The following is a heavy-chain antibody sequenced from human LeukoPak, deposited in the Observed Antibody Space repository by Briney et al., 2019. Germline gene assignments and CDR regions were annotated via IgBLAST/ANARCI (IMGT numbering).Heavy chain of an antibody. D-gene: IGHD6-6*01. V-gene: IGHV3-64*01. Sequence: GGSLRLSCAASGFTFSSYAMHWVRQAPGKGLEYVSAISSNGGSTYYANSVKGRFTISRDNSKDTLYLQMGSLRAEDMAVYYCARGAIRDSSSSYYWGQGTLVTVSS. CDR2: ISSNGGST. CDR1: GFTFSSYA. J-gene: IGHJ4*02. CDR3: ARGAIRDSSSSYY.